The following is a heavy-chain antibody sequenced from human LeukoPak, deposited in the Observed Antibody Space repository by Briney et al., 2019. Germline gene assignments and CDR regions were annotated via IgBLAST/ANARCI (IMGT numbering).Heavy chain of an antibody. CDR2: INHSGST. J-gene: IGHJ4*02. D-gene: IGHD3-10*01. CDR1: GGSFSGYY. CDR3: ATAPMGSGRLPFFDY. Sequence: SETLSLTCAVYGGSFSGYYWSWIRQPPGKGLEWIGEINHSGSTNYNPSLKSRVTISVDTSKNQFSLKLSSVTAADTAVYYCATAPMGSGRLPFFDYWGQGTLVTVSP. V-gene: IGHV4-34*01.